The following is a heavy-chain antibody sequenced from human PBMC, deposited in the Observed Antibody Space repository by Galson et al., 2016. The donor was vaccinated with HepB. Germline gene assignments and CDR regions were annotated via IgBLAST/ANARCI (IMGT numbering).Heavy chain of an antibody. Sequence: SLRLSCAASGFTFSSYGMHWVRQAPGKGLEWVAFISYDGSNKKYADSVKGRFTISRDNSKKTLYLQMSSLRAEDTAVYYCAKAGRIYCSSASCHDHFHYWGQGTLVTVSS. J-gene: IGHJ4*02. CDR2: ISYDGSNK. CDR1: GFTFSSYG. V-gene: IGHV3-30*18. D-gene: IGHD2-2*01. CDR3: AKAGRIYCSSASCHDHFHY.